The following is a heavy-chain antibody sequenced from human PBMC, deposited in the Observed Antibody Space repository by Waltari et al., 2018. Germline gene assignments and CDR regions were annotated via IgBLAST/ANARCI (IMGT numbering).Heavy chain of an antibody. CDR3: ARDVDMSFYYYMDV. CDR1: GGSISSNPYY. CDR2: IYYSGST. V-gene: IGHV4-39*02. J-gene: IGHJ6*03. Sequence: QLQLQESGPRLVKPSATLSLTCTVSGGSISSNPYYCGWIRLPPGKRLEWIGNIYYSGSTYYNPSLKSRVTISVYTSNNHLSLRLSSVTAADTAVYYCARDVDMSFYYYMDVWGKGTTVTISS. D-gene: IGHD2-15*01.